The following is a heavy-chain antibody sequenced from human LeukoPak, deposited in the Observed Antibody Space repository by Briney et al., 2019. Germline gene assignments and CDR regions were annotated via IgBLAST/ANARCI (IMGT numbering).Heavy chain of an antibody. J-gene: IGHJ4*02. CDR3: ARDFGRWFLDY. D-gene: IGHD4-23*01. Sequence: GGSLRLSCAASGFTFSGYWMSWVRQVPGKGLEWVANMKQDGSEKYYVDSVKGRFTISRDNAKNSLYLQMNSLRAEDTAVYYCARDFGRWFLDYWGQGTLVTVSS. CDR2: MKQDGSEK. V-gene: IGHV3-7*01. CDR1: GFTFSGYW.